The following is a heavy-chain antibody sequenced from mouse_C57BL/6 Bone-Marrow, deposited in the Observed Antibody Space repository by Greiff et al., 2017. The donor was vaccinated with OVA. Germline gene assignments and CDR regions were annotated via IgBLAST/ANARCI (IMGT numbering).Heavy chain of an antibody. CDR2: IHPNSGST. Sequence: VQLQQPGAELVKPGASVKLSCKASGYTFTSYWMHWVKQRPGQGLEWIGMIHPNSGSTNYNEKFKSKATLTVDKSSSTAYMQLSSLTSEDSAVYYCARWDYGSSYWYFDVWGTGTTVTVSS. CDR3: ARWDYGSSYWYFDV. V-gene: IGHV1-64*01. CDR1: GYTFTSYW. D-gene: IGHD1-1*01. J-gene: IGHJ1*03.